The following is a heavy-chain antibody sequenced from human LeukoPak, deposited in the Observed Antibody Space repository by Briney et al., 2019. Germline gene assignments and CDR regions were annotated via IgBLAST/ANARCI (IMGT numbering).Heavy chain of an antibody. CDR2: IYPGDSDT. Sequence: GESLKISCKGSGYSFTSYWIGWVRQMPGKGLEWMGIIYPGDSDTRYSPSFQGQVTISADKSISTAYLQWSSLKASDTAMYYCARANSHYYYYMDVWGKGTTVTVSS. CDR3: ARANSHYYYYMDV. CDR1: GYSFTSYW. D-gene: IGHD2/OR15-2a*01. V-gene: IGHV5-51*01. J-gene: IGHJ6*03.